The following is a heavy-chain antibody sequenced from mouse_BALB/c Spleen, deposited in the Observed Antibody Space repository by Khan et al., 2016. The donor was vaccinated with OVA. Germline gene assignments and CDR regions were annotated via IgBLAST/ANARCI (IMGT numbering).Heavy chain of an antibody. CDR2: ISSGGTYT. CDR3: TRDGNYAHWYFDV. Sequence: EVELVESGGGLVKPGGSLKLSCAASGFTFSSYTMSWVRQTPEKRLEWVATISSGGTYTNYPDSVKGRFTISRDNAKNTLYLQMNSLNSEDTAMYYCTRDGNYAHWYFDVWGAGTTVTVSS. J-gene: IGHJ1*01. V-gene: IGHV5-6-4*01. D-gene: IGHD2-1*01. CDR1: GFTFSSYT.